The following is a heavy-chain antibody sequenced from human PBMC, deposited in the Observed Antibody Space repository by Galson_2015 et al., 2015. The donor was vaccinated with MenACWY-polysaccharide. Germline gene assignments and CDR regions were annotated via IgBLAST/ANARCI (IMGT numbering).Heavy chain of an antibody. CDR3: ARERGPFYAFDV. CDR1: GFSLSTCG. D-gene: IGHD3-3*02. CDR2: IWSNGINN. Sequence: SLRISCAGSGFSLSTCGMHWVRQAPGKGLEWMAVIWSNGINNYYSDSVRGRFTISRDDSKHSLLLQMNSLRVDDTAVYYCARERGPFYAFDVWGQGTMVTVSS. V-gene: IGHV3-33*01. J-gene: IGHJ3*01.